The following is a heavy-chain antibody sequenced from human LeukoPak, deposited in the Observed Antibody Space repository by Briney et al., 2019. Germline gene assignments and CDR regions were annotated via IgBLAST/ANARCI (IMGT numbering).Heavy chain of an antibody. CDR2: ISNDGSKK. CDR3: AKDRSPTGSYYGMDV. J-gene: IGHJ6*02. V-gene: IGHV3-30*18. CDR1: GFTFSYYA. Sequence: PGGSLRLSCAASGFTFSYYARRWVRQAPGKGLEWVAVISNDGSKKFYIDSVKGRFTVSSDKSTDTLYLQMNSLRPEDTAVYYCAKDRSPTGSYYGMDVWGQGTTVIVSS. D-gene: IGHD1-1*01.